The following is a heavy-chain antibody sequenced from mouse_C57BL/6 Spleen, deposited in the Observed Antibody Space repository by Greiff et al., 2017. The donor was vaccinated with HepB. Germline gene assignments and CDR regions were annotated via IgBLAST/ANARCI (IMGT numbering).Heavy chain of an antibody. CDR1: GFSLTSYA. D-gene: IGHD2-4*01. CDR2: IWTGGGT. Sequence: VKLMESGPGLVAPSQSLSITCTVSGFSLTSYAISWVRQPPGKGLEWLGVIWTGGGTNYNSALKSRLSISKDNSKSQVFLKMNSLQTDDTARYYCAIYDYDDGERAWFAYWGQGTLVTVSA. V-gene: IGHV2-9-1*01. CDR3: AIYDYDDGERAWFAY. J-gene: IGHJ3*01.